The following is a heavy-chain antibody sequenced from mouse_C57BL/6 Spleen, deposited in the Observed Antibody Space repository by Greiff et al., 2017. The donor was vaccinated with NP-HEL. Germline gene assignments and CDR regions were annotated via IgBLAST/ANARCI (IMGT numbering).Heavy chain of an antibody. V-gene: IGHV14-2*01. D-gene: IGHD1-1*01. CDR3: ARITTVVATDYYAMDY. CDR1: GFNIKDYY. CDR2: IDPEDGET. J-gene: IGHJ4*01. Sequence: VQLQQSGAELVKPGASVKLSCTASGFNIKDYYMHWVKQRTEQGLEWIGRIDPEDGETKYAPKFQGKATITADTSSNTAYLQLSSLTSEDTAVYYWARITTVVATDYYAMDYWGQGTSVTVSS.